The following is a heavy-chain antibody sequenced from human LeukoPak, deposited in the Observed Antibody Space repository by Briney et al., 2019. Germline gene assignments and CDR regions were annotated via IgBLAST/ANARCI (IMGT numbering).Heavy chain of an antibody. CDR2: ISSSGSTI. Sequence: PGGSLRLSCAASGFTFSSYEMNWVRQAPGKGLEWISYISSSGSTIQSADSVKGRFTISRDNAKNSLHLQMNSLRAEDTALYYCARKYCSTTSCLFDYWGQGTLVTVSS. CDR1: GFTFSSYE. CDR3: ARKYCSTTSCLFDY. V-gene: IGHV3-48*03. J-gene: IGHJ4*02. D-gene: IGHD2-2*01.